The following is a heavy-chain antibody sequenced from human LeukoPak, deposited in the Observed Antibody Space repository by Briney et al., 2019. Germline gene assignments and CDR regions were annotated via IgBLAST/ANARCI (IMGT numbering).Heavy chain of an antibody. J-gene: IGHJ4*01. Sequence: PGGSLRLSCAASGFTFSSYWMSWVRQAPGKGLEWVANIKQDGREKYYVDSVKGRFTISRDNAKNSLHLQMNSLRAEDTAVYYCARDGPYYYDSGGSDYWGHGTLVTVSS. CDR1: GFTFSSYW. CDR2: IKQDGREK. V-gene: IGHV3-7*01. CDR3: ARDGPYYYDSGGSDY. D-gene: IGHD3-10*01.